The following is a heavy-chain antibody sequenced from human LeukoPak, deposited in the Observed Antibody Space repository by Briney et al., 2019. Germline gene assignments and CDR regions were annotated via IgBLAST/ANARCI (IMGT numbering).Heavy chain of an antibody. J-gene: IGHJ4*02. CDR2: IYSVGSDT. CDR3: VRGGGVVATVLGS. Sequence: GGSLRLSCAGSGSMFSSYWMSWVRQAPGKGLEWVSRIYSVGSDTTYADSVKGRFTMSRDNAKNTLYLQMNSLRDEDTAVYYCVRGGGVVATVLGSWGQGTLVTVSS. CDR1: GSMFSSYW. V-gene: IGHV3-74*03. D-gene: IGHD5-12*01.